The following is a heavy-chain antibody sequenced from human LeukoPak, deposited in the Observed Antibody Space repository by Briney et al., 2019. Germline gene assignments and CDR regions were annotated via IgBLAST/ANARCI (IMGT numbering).Heavy chain of an antibody. D-gene: IGHD2-2*01. Sequence: KASETLSLTCAAYGGSFSGYYWSWIHQPPGKGLEWIGEINHSGSTNYNPSLKSRVTISVDMSKDQFSLQLSSVTAADTAVYYCARQSCSSTSCPHRNVFDIWGQGTMVTVSP. J-gene: IGHJ3*02. CDR3: ARQSCSSTSCPHRNVFDI. CDR2: INHSGST. V-gene: IGHV4-34*01. CDR1: GGSFSGYY.